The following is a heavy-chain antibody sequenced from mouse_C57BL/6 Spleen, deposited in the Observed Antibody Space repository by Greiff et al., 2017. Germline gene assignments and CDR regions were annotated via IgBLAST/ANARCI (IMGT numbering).Heavy chain of an antibody. CDR2: ISYDGSN. CDR1: GYSITSGYY. CDR3: ARASPRFAY. Sequence: EVQLVESGPGLVKPSQSLSLTCSVTGYSITSGYYWNWIRQFPGNKLEWMGYISYDGSNNYNPSLKNRISITRDTSKNQFFLKLNSVTTEDTATYYCARASPRFAYWGQGTLVTVSA. V-gene: IGHV3-6*01. J-gene: IGHJ3*01.